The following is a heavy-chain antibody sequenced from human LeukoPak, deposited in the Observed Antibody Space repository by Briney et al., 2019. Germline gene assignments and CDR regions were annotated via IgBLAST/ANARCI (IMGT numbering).Heavy chain of an antibody. J-gene: IGHJ6*03. CDR1: GYSFIGYN. V-gene: IGHV1-2*02. Sequence: ASVKVSCKASGYSFIGYNMHWVRQAPGQGLEWMGWIKPNRGDTTYAQKFQGRVTMTRDTSISTAYMELSRLRSDDTAVYYCARVSISYASRGYYYYYMDVWGKGTTVTVSS. CDR3: ARVSISYASRGYYYYYMDV. CDR2: IKPNRGDT. D-gene: IGHD2-2*01.